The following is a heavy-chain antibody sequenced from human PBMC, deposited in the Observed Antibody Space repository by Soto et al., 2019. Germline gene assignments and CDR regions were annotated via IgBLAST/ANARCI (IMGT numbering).Heavy chain of an antibody. J-gene: IGHJ6*02. Sequence: VHLVESGGGVVQPGRSLRLSCAASGFTFKNYGMHWVRQAPGKGLEWVAVISHDGGTKHYADSVKGRFTIFRDDSKTTVSLQMTSLRADDTAVYYCAKLITIYGYGDCDYYGMDACGQGTTVIVSS. CDR2: ISHDGGTK. D-gene: IGHD3-3*01. CDR1: GFTFKNYG. CDR3: AKLITIYGYGDCDYYGMDA. V-gene: IGHV3-30*18.